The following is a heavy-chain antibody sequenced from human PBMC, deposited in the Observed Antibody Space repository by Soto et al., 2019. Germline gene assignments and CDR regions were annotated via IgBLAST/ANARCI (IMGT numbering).Heavy chain of an antibody. CDR3: ARSPASGYSYGYTKYNWFDP. CDR2: INHSGST. Sequence: QVQLQQWGAGLLKPSETLSLTCAVYGGSFSGYYWSWIRQPPGKGLEWIGEINHSGSTNYNPSLKSRVTISVATSKNQFSLKLSSVTAADTAVYYCARSPASGYSYGYTKYNWFDPWGQGTLVTVSS. CDR1: GGSFSGYY. J-gene: IGHJ5*02. V-gene: IGHV4-34*01. D-gene: IGHD5-18*01.